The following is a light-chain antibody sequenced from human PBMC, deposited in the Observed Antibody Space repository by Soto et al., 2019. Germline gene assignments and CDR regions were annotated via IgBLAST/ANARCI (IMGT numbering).Light chain of an antibody. CDR2: RAS. CDR1: QSLGGN. J-gene: IGKJ1*01. CDR3: QQYSNWPPWT. Sequence: EIVMTQSPATLSVSPGDTATLSCRASQSLGGNLAWYQQKPGQAPRLLIFRASSRATGVPARFSASGSGTEFTLTISGRQSEDFAVYYCQQYSNWPPWTFGPGTKVEIK. V-gene: IGKV3-15*01.